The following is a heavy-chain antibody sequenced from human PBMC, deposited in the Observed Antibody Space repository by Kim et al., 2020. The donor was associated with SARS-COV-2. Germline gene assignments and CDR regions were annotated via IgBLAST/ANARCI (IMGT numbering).Heavy chain of an antibody. D-gene: IGHD1-26*01. CDR1: GFNFGNYA. J-gene: IGHJ4*02. V-gene: IGHV3-49*03. Sequence: GGSLRLSCTASGFNFGNYAMSWFRQAPGKGLEWVGFIRSESEGGTTEFAASVKDRFTISRDDSKGIAYLQMSTLKVEDTAMYYCMVISSDPGYWGQGTLVTVSS. CDR2: IRSESEGGTT. CDR3: MVISSDPGY.